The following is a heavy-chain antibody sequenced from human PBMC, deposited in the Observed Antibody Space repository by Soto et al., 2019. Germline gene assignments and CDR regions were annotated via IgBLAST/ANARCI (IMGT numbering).Heavy chain of an antibody. Sequence: QVQLVESGGGVVQPGRSLRLSCAASGFTLSSYGMPWVRQAPGKGLGWVAVIWYDGSNKYYADSVKGRFTISRDNSKNTLYLQMNSLRAEDTAVYYCARNQGSGWAHFDYWGQGTLVTVSS. CDR3: ARNQGSGWAHFDY. CDR1: GFTLSSYG. CDR2: IWYDGSNK. D-gene: IGHD3-22*01. V-gene: IGHV3-33*01. J-gene: IGHJ4*02.